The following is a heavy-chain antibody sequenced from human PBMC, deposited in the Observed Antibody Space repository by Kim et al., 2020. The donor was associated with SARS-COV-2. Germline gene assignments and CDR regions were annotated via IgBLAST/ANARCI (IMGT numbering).Heavy chain of an antibody. CDR3: AREYVNRYSNSLFDY. CDR1: GGSLNSGTYY. V-gene: IGHV4-31*11. D-gene: IGHD6-6*01. Sequence: SETLSLTCGVSGGSLNSGTYYWTWIRQHPGKGLEWIGYIYYSGSTYYHPSLKSRLTISVDRSKNQFSLELRSVTAADTAVYYCAREYVNRYSNSLFDYWGQGTLVTVSS. J-gene: IGHJ4*02. CDR2: IYYSGST.